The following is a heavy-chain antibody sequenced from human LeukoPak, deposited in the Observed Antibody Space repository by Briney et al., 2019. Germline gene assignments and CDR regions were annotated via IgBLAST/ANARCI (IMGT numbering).Heavy chain of an antibody. CDR1: GFTFSSYA. CDR3: AKGNYYHMDV. J-gene: IGHJ6*03. V-gene: IGHV3-30-3*01. Sequence: PGGSLRLSCAASGFTFSSYAMHWVRQAPGKGLEWVAVISYDGSNKYYADSVKGRFTISRDNSKNTLYLQMNSLRAEDTAVYYCAKGNYYHMDVWGKGTTVTVSS. CDR2: ISYDGSNK.